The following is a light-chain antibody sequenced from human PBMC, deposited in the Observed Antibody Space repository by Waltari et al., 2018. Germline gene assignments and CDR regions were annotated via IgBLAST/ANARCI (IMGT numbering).Light chain of an antibody. CDR2: RNN. Sequence: QSVLTQPPSASGTPGQRVTISCSGSSSNIGSNYVYWYQQLPGTAPKLLIYRNNPRPSGVPDRFSASKSGTSASLAISGLRSEDEADYYCTTWDDSLSGPVFGGGTKLTVL. J-gene: IGLJ2*01. V-gene: IGLV1-47*01. CDR1: SSNIGSNY. CDR3: TTWDDSLSGPV.